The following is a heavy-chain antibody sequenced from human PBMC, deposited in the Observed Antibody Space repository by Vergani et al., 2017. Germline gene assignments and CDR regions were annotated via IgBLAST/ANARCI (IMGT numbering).Heavy chain of an antibody. CDR2: VNPEGTNT. Sequence: VQLVESGGGLVQPGGSLRLSCAASGFTFSRHWMHWVRQAPGKGLVWVSRVNPEGTNTPYADSVKGRFTISRDNAKNSVFLQLNSLRAEDSAVYYCSRDPVEWILSHYYMDVWGKGTTVTVSS. D-gene: IGHD3-3*01. CDR3: SRDPVEWILSHYYMDV. J-gene: IGHJ6*03. CDR1: GFTFSRHW. V-gene: IGHV3-74*01.